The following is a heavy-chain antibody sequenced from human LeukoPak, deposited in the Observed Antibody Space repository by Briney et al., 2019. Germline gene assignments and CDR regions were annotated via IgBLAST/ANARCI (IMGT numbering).Heavy chain of an antibody. J-gene: IGHJ4*02. CDR2: NKSKTDGGTT. Sequence: PGGSLSLLCSASGLPFSIAWMIGPPQAPGKAGGWYGRNKSKTDGGTTDYAAPVKGRFSISRDDSKNTLYLQMNGLKTEDTAVYYCTAALSKYSSGGQGTLVTVSS. CDR1: GLPFSIAW. CDR3: TAALSKYSS. V-gene: IGHV3-15*01. D-gene: IGHD3-22*01.